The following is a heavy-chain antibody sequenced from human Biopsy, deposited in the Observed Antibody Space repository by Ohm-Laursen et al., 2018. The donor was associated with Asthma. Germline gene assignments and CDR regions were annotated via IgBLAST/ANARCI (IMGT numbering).Heavy chain of an antibody. J-gene: IGHJ4*02. Sequence: SSVKVSCKVSGGTFRTYAFNWVRQAPGQGLEWMGGIIPMYGVPKVAQKFQGRVSLTTDTSTGTSYMDLRSLRSDDSAVYFCGLGKGGDQHTMVTLYSWGQGTLVTVSS. CDR1: GGTFRTYA. CDR2: IIPMYGVP. CDR3: GLGKGGDQHTMVTLYS. D-gene: IGHD7-27*01. V-gene: IGHV1-69*17.